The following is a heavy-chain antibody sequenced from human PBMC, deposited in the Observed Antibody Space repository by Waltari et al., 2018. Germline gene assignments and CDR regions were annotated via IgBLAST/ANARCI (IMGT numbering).Heavy chain of an antibody. CDR2: IYYSGST. V-gene: IGHV4-39*07. J-gene: IGHJ6*03. D-gene: IGHD5-12*01. CDR3: ARDGGYTDYYYYMDV. CDR1: GGSISSSSYY. Sequence: QLQLQESGPGLVKPSETLSLTCTVSGGSISSSSYYWGWIRQPPGKGLEWIGSIYYSGSTYYNPSLKSRVTISVDTSKNQFSLKLSSVTAADTAVYYCARDGGYTDYYYYMDVWGKGTTVTVSS.